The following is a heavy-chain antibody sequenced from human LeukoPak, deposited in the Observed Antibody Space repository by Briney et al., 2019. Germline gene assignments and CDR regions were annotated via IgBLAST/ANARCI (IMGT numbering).Heavy chain of an antibody. Sequence: GGSLRLSCAASGFTFSNYGMNWVRQAPGKGLEWVSFISGTSSYIYYADSVKGRFTISRDNSKNTLYLQMNSLRAEDTAVYYCARAQDYGGELDYWGQGTLVTVSS. D-gene: IGHD4-23*01. J-gene: IGHJ4*02. CDR2: ISGTSSYI. CDR1: GFTFSNYG. V-gene: IGHV3-21*04. CDR3: ARAQDYGGELDY.